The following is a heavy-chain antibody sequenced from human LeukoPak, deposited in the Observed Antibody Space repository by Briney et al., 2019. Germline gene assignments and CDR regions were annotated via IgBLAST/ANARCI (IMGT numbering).Heavy chain of an antibody. J-gene: IGHJ5*02. CDR3: ARDLYYYYDSSGSWFDP. V-gene: IGHV4-31*03. Sequence: SETLSLTCTVSGGSISSGGYYWSWIRQHPGKGLEWIGCIYYSGSTYYNPSLKSRVTISVDTSKNQFSLKLSSVTAADTAVYYCARDLYYYYDSSGSWFDPWGQGTLVTVSS. CDR2: IYYSGST. CDR1: GGSISSGGYY. D-gene: IGHD3-22*01.